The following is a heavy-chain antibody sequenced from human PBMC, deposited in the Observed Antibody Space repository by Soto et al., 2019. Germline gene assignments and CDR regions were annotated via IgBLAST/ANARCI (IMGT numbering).Heavy chain of an antibody. CDR1: GFTFTNYA. J-gene: IGHJ6*02. CDR3: AKDFGDIVVVVLAPYGMDV. CDR2: ISGSGEST. V-gene: IGHV3-23*01. D-gene: IGHD2-15*01. Sequence: VGSLRLSCAASGFTFTNYAMNWVRQAPGKGLEWVSVISGSGESTYYADSVKGRFTISRDNSKNTLYLQMNSLRAEDTAVYFCAKDFGDIVVVVLAPYGMDVWGLGTTVTVSS.